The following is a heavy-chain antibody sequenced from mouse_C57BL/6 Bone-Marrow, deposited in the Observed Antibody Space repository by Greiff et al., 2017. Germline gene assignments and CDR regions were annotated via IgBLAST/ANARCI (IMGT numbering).Heavy chain of an antibody. CDR1: GYTFTDYY. CDR2: INPYNGGT. Sequence: VQLQQSGPVLVKPGASVKMSCKASGYTFTDYYMNWVKQSHGKSLEWIGVINPYNGGTSYNQKFKGKATLTVDKSSSTAYMELNSLTSEDSAVYYGAREEGGGYFDVWGTGTTVTGSS. J-gene: IGHJ1*03. V-gene: IGHV1-19*01. CDR3: AREEGGGYFDV.